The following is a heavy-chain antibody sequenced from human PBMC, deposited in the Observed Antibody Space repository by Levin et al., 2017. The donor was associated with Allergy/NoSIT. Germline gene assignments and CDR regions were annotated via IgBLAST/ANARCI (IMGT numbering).Heavy chain of an antibody. CDR1: GFSLSTSGVG. CDR3: AHTRIAVAALKYYFDY. V-gene: IGHV2-5*01. J-gene: IGHJ4*02. D-gene: IGHD6-19*01. Sequence: SGPTLVKPTQTLTLTCTFSGFSLSTSGVGVGWIRQPPGKALEWLALIYWNDDKRYSPSLKSRLTITKDTSKNQVVLTMTNMDPVDTATYYCAHTRIAVAALKYYFDYWGQGTLVTVSS. CDR2: IYWNDDK.